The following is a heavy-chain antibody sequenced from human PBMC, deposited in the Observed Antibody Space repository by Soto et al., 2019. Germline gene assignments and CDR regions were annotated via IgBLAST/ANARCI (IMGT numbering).Heavy chain of an antibody. Sequence: QVQLVQSGAEVKKPGSSVKVSCKAPGGTFSSYAISWVRQAPGQGLEWMGGIIPIFGTAKYAQKFQGRVTITADESTSTDYMELSSLRSEDTAVYYCARSQGGSSSLDIYYYYYYGMDVWGQWTTVTVSS. CDR3: ARSQGGSSSLDIYYYYYYGMDV. J-gene: IGHJ6*02. D-gene: IGHD2-15*01. CDR1: GGTFSSYA. V-gene: IGHV1-69*01. CDR2: IIPIFGTA.